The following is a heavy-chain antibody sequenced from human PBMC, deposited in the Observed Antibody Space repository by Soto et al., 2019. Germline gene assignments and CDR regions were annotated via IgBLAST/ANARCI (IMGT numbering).Heavy chain of an antibody. J-gene: IGHJ4*02. Sequence: QITLKESGPTLVKPTQTLTLTCTFSGFSLTTDRVGVGWIRQPPGEALEWFAVIYGDDSKTYRPSLESRLTITKDTSKNQVALTMTNMDSLDTATYYCAHAYGGRSLYWGQGTLVTVS. CDR1: GFSLTTDRVG. D-gene: IGHD1-26*01. CDR3: AHAYGGRSLY. V-gene: IGHV2-5*02. CDR2: IYGDDSK.